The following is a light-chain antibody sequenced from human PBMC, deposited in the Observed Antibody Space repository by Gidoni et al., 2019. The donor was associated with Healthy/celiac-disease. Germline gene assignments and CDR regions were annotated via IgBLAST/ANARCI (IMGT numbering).Light chain of an antibody. J-gene: IGKJ3*01. CDR2: AAS. Sequence: DNQMTQSPSSLSASVGDRVTITCRASQSISGYLNWYQQKSGQAPKLLIYAASSLQSGVPSRFSGSGSGTDFTLTISSLQPEDFATYYCQLGYALLIFXPXTKVDVK. CDR1: QSISGY. V-gene: IGKV1-39*01. CDR3: QLGYALLI.